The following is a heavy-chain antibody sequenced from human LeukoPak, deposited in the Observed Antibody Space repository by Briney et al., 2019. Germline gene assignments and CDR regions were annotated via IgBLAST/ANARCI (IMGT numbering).Heavy chain of an antibody. D-gene: IGHD1-26*01. CDR1: GGSISNFY. J-gene: IGHJ4*02. CDR2: IYYSGST. Sequence: PSETLSLTCTVSGGSISNFYWSWIRQPPGKGLEWIGYIYYSGSTNYNPSLKSRVTTSVDTSKNQFSLKLSSVTAADTAVYYCARTAAKAEGVGAKNYFDYWGQGTLVTVSS. V-gene: IGHV4-59*12. CDR3: ARTAAKAEGVGAKNYFDY.